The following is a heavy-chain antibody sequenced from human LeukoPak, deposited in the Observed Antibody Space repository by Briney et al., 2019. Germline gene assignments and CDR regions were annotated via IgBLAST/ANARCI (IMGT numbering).Heavy chain of an antibody. CDR1: GFTFSSYW. V-gene: IGHV3-7*01. CDR3: ARIGYSSSSLDY. J-gene: IGHJ4*02. CDR2: IKQDGSVK. Sequence: GGSLRLSCEGSGFTFSSYWMTWVRQAPGKGLEWVANIKQDGSVKYYMASVKGRFTISRDNAKNSQFLQMNSLRAEDTAVYYCARIGYSSSSLDYWGQGTLVTVSS. D-gene: IGHD6-6*01.